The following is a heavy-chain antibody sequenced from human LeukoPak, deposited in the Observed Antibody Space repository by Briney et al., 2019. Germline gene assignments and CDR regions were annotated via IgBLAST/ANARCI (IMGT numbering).Heavy chain of an antibody. CDR3: ARSYSSSGNGIDY. D-gene: IGHD6-13*01. V-gene: IGHV4-61*08. CDR1: GGSISSGGYY. CDR2: IYYSGST. Sequence: SETLSLTCTVSGGSISSGGYYWSWIRQHPGKGLEWIGYIYYSGSTNYNPSLKSRVTISVDTSKNQFSLKLSSVTAADTAVYYCARSYSSSGNGIDYWGQGTLVTVSS. J-gene: IGHJ4*02.